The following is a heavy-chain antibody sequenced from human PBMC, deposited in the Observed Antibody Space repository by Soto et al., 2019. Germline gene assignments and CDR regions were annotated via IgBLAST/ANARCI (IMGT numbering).Heavy chain of an antibody. D-gene: IGHD3-22*01. Sequence: GAPVKVSCKASGYTFTSYYMHWVRQAPGQGLEWMGIINPSGGSTSYAQKFQGRVTMTRDTSTSTVYMELSSLRSEDTAVYYCARATYYYDSSGSYDAFDIWGQGTMVTVSS. CDR2: INPSGGST. CDR3: ARATYYYDSSGSYDAFDI. CDR1: GYTFTSYY. J-gene: IGHJ3*02. V-gene: IGHV1-46*01.